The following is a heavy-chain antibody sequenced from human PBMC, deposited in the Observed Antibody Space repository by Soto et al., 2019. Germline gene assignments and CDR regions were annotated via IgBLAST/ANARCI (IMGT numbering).Heavy chain of an antibody. J-gene: IGHJ4*02. CDR2: ISYDGSNK. CDR1: GYTFSSYA. CDR3: ARRYGGYESYFDY. V-gene: IGHV3-30-3*01. D-gene: IGHD5-12*01. Sequence: SCKASGYTFSSYAMHWVRQAPGKGLEWVAVISYDGSNKYYADSVKGRFTISRDNAKNSLYLQMNSLRDEDTAVYYCARRYGGYESYFDYWGQGTLVTVSS.